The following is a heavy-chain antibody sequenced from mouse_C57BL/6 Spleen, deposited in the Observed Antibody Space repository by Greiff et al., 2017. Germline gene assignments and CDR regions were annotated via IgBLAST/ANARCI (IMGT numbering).Heavy chain of an antibody. Sequence: EVKLVESGGDLVKPGGSLKLSCAASGFTFSSYGMSWVRQTPDKRLEWVATISSGGSYTYYPDSVKGRFTISRDNATNTLYLQMSSLKSEDTAMYYCARHNYGSSYWYVDVWGTGTTVTVSS. CDR2: ISSGGSYT. D-gene: IGHD1-1*01. CDR1: GFTFSSYG. CDR3: ARHNYGSSYWYVDV. V-gene: IGHV5-6*02. J-gene: IGHJ1*03.